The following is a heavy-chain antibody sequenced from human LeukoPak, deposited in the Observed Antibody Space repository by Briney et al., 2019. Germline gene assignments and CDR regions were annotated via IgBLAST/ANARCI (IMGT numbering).Heavy chain of an antibody. J-gene: IGHJ4*02. V-gene: IGHV3-23*01. CDR1: GFTFSSYA. Sequence: GGSLRLSCAASGFTFSSYAMSWVRQAPGKGLEWVSAISGSGGRTYYADSVKGRFTISRDNSKNTLYLQMNSLRAEDTAVYYCAKGAYYDSSARPYYFDYWGQGTLVTVSS. CDR3: AKGAYYDSSARPYYFDY. CDR2: ISGSGGRT. D-gene: IGHD3-22*01.